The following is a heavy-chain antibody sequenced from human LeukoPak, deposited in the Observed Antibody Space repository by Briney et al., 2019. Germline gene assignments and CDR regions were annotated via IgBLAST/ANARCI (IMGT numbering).Heavy chain of an antibody. V-gene: IGHV3-30*02. J-gene: IGHJ4*02. Sequence: GGSLRLSCAASGFTFSSYGMHWVRQAPGKGLEWVAFIRYDGSNKYYADSVKGRFTISRDNSKNALYLQMNSLRAEDTAVYYCAKGLAIFGVVIWPDYWGQGTLVTVSS. CDR1: GFTFSSYG. D-gene: IGHD3-3*01. CDR2: IRYDGSNK. CDR3: AKGLAIFGVVIWPDY.